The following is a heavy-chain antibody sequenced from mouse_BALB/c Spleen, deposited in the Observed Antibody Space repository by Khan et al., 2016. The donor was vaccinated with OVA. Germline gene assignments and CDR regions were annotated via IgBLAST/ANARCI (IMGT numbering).Heavy chain of an antibody. CDR1: GYTFINYW. D-gene: IGHD1-1*01. V-gene: IGHV1-7*01. CDR2: INPSTAYT. Sequence: QVQLKESGAELAKPGASVKMSCKASGYTFINYWILWVKQRPGQGLVWIGYINPSTAYTEYNQNFKDKATLTADKSSSTAYMQLSSLTSEDSAVYYCARRGLRWDFDYWGQGTTLTVSS. J-gene: IGHJ2*01. CDR3: ARRGLRWDFDY.